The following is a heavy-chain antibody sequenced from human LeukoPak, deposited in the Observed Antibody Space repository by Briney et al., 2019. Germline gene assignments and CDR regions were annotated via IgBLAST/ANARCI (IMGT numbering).Heavy chain of an antibody. CDR3: ARGSSYCSGGSCLDY. CDR2: IYTSGST. V-gene: IGHV4-4*07. D-gene: IGHD2-15*01. Sequence: ASETLSLTCTVSGGSIGSYYWSWIRQPAGKGLEWIGRIYTSGSTNYNPSLKSRVTMSVDTSKNQFSLKLSSVTAADTAVYYCARGSSYCSGGSCLDYWGQGTLVTVSS. CDR1: GGSIGSYY. J-gene: IGHJ4*02.